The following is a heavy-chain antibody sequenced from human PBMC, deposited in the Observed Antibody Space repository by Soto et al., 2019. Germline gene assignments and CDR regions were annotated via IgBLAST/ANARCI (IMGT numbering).Heavy chain of an antibody. D-gene: IGHD2-8*01. CDR3: ARGLLYATTYFDY. J-gene: IGHJ4*02. Sequence: QVQMVQSGAEVKKPWSSVKVSCKASGDTFTTNSLNWVRQAPGQGLEWMGGIIPVVGTTKDAQKDKDRVTITGDKATNSAYMELSNLVSDDTAVYYCARGLLYATTYFDYLGQGTPVTVSS. V-gene: IGHV1-69*06. CDR2: IIPVVGTT. CDR1: GDTFTTNS.